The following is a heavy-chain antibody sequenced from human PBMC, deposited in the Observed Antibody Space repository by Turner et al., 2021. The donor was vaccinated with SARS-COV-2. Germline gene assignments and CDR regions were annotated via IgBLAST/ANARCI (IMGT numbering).Heavy chain of an antibody. CDR1: GFTFSSYG. Sequence: QVQLVESGGGVTQPGRSLRPSCEASGFTFSSYGMHWVRQAPGKGLEWVAVIWYDGSNKFYADSVKGRFTIARDNSKNTLYLQMNSLRAEDTAVYYCARGAHGDYEDAFDIWGQGTLVTISS. V-gene: IGHV3-33*01. J-gene: IGHJ3*02. CDR2: IWYDGSNK. CDR3: ARGAHGDYEDAFDI. D-gene: IGHD4-17*01.